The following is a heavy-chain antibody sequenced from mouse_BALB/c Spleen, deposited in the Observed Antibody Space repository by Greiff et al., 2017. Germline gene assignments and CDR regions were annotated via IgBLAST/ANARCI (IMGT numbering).Heavy chain of an antibody. CDR2: ISSGGSYT. D-gene: IGHD1-1*01. Sequence: EVKLEESGGDLVKPGGSLKLSCAASGFTFSSYGMSWVRQTPDKRLEWVATISSGGSYTYYPDSVKGRFTISRDTAKNTLYLQMSSLKSEDTAMYYCARHETTVVATDRYLDYWGQGTTLTVSS. J-gene: IGHJ2*01. CDR3: ARHETTVVATDRYLDY. V-gene: IGHV5-6*02. CDR1: GFTFSSYG.